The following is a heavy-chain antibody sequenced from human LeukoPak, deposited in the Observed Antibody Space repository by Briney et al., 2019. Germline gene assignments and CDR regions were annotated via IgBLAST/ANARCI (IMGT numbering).Heavy chain of an antibody. Sequence: SETLSLTCTVSGGSISGGDYYWGWIRQPPGKGLEWIGGVYYTGGTYYTPSLTSRVTVSVDTSKNQFFLKLRSVTAADTAVYFCARQPRTQEYFGPWGRGTQVTVSS. CDR1: GGSISGGDYY. CDR2: VYYTGGT. V-gene: IGHV4-39*01. D-gene: IGHD3-9*01. CDR3: ARQPRTQEYFGP. J-gene: IGHJ2*01.